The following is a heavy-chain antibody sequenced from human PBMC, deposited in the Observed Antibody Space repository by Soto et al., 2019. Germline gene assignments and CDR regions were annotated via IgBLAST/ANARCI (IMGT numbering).Heavy chain of an antibody. J-gene: IGHJ3*02. CDR3: ARVSGTVVTQRAFDI. D-gene: IGHD2-21*02. CDR1: GFTFSDHY. V-gene: IGHV3-72*01. CDR2: TRNKANSYTT. Sequence: EVQLVESGGGLVQPGGSLRLSCAASGFTFSDHYMDWVRQAPGKGLEWVGRTRNKANSYTTEYAASVKGRFTISRDDSKNSLYLQMNSLKTEDTAVYYCARVSGTVVTQRAFDIWGQGTMVTVSS.